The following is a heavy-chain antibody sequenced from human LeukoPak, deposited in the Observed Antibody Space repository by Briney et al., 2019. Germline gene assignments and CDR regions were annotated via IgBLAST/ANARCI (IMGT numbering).Heavy chain of an antibody. J-gene: IGHJ3*02. CDR3: ARIQYSYYYDSSGGFDI. CDR1: GGSISSGGYY. Sequence: SETLSLTCTVSGGSISSGGYYWSWIRQHPGKGLEWIGYIYYSGSTYYKPSLKSRVTISVDTSKNQCSRKLSSVTAADTAVYYCARIQYSYYYDSSGGFDIWGQGTMVTVSS. V-gene: IGHV4-31*03. CDR2: IYYSGST. D-gene: IGHD3-22*01.